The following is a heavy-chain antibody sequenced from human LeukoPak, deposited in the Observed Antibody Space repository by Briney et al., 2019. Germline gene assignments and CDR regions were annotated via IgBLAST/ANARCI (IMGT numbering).Heavy chain of an antibody. D-gene: IGHD6-19*01. CDR2: INTDGSST. J-gene: IGHJ4*02. CDR3: ARDSSGPDY. CDR1: GFTFSTYW. V-gene: IGHV3-74*01. Sequence: GGSLRLSCAASGFTFSTYWLHWVRQAPGKGLVWVSRINTDGSSTRYADSVKGRFTISRDNAKNTLYLQMNSLRADDTAVYYCARDSSGPDYWGQGTLVTVSS.